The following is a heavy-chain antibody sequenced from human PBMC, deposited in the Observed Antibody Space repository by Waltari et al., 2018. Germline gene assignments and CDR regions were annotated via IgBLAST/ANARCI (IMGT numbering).Heavy chain of an antibody. J-gene: IGHJ4*02. CDR3: ARTETGGVATRFDY. Sequence: QVQLVQSGAEVKKPGSSVKVSCKASGGTFSSYAISWVRQAPGQGLEWMGGIIPILGIANYAQKFQDRVTITADESTSTAYMELSSLRSEDTAVYYCARTETGGVATRFDYWGQGTLVTVSS. CDR1: GGTFSSYA. V-gene: IGHV1-69*04. D-gene: IGHD5-12*01. CDR2: IIPILGIA.